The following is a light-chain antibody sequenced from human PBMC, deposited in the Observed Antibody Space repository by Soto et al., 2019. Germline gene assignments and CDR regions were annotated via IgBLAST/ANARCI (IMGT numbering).Light chain of an antibody. V-gene: IGKV1-27*01. CDR3: QKYNSGPLT. CDR2: AAS. Sequence: DIQMTQSPSSLSASLGDRVTITCRASQGIGIYLAWFQQRPGKVPKLLIYAASALQSGVPSRFSGSGSGTDFTLTSSSLQPEDVATYYCQKYNSGPLTFGAGTRVEIK. CDR1: QGIGIY. J-gene: IGKJ4*01.